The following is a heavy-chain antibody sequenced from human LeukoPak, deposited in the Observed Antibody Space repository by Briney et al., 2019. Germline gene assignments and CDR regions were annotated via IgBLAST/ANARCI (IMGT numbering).Heavy chain of an antibody. CDR2: MNPNTGNA. Sequence: ASMKVSCKASGYTFTNFDINWVRQATGQGLEWMGWMNPNTGNAGYAQKFQDRVTITWDASITTAYMDLSSLRSEDTAVYYCARDLGFGEFRANDAFDIWGQGTMVTVSS. J-gene: IGHJ3*02. CDR3: ARDLGFGEFRANDAFDI. V-gene: IGHV1-8*03. D-gene: IGHD3-10*01. CDR1: GYTFTNFD.